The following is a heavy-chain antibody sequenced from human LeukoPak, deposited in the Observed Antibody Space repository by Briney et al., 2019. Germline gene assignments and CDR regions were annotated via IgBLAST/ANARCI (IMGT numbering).Heavy chain of an antibody. CDR2: IIPILGTA. Sequence: SVKVSCKASGGTFSSYAISWVRQAPGQGLEWMGGIIPILGTANYAQKFQGRVTITADESTSTAYMELSSLRSEDTAVYYCARGGRSYYYDSSGYFFWGQGTLVTVSS. CDR3: ARGGRSYYYDSSGYFF. CDR1: GGTFSSYA. V-gene: IGHV1-69*13. J-gene: IGHJ4*02. D-gene: IGHD3-22*01.